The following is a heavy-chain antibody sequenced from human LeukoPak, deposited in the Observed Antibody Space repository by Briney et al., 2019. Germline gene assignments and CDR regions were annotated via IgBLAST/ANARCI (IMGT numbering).Heavy chain of an antibody. CDR3: ARDRWNYEGWFDP. J-gene: IGHJ5*02. CDR2: IYSGGST. CDR1: GFTVSSNY. V-gene: IGHV3-53*01. Sequence: PGGSLRLSCAASGFTVSSNYMSWVRQAPGKGLEWVSVIYSGGSTYYADSVKGRFTISTDNSKNTLYLQMNSLRAEDTAVYYCARDRWNYEGWFDPWGQGTLVTVSS. D-gene: IGHD1-7*01.